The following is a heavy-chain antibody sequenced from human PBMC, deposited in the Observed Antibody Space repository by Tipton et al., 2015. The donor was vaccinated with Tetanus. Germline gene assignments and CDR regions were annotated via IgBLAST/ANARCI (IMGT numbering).Heavy chain of an antibody. CDR2: ITPRGSS. D-gene: IGHD2-21*02. J-gene: IGHJ4*02. CDR1: GASLSGHF. CDR3: ARAGMVTDDRSKFDS. Sequence: TLSLTCAVSGASLSGHFWSWVRQPPGKGLEWIGEITPRGSSSYNPSLKSRVTISGDTSKNHFSLNLTSVTAADTAVYYCARAGMVTDDRSKFDSWGQGVLVSVSS. V-gene: IGHV4-34*01.